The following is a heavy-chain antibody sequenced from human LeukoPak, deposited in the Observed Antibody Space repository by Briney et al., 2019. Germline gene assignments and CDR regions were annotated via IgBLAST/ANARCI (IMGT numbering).Heavy chain of an antibody. Sequence: PGGSLRLSCAASGFTVSSNYMSWVRQAPGKGLEWVSVIYSGGSTYYADSVKGRFTISRDNSKNTLYLQMNSLRAEDTAVYYCARDSYNADYFDYWGQGTLVTVSS. V-gene: IGHV3-66*01. J-gene: IGHJ4*02. CDR2: IYSGGST. D-gene: IGHD1-14*01. CDR3: ARDSYNADYFDY. CDR1: GFTVSSNY.